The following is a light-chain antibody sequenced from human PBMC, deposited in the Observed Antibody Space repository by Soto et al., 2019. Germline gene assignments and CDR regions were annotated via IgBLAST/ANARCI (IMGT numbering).Light chain of an antibody. Sequence: SQVTHGPASLSVSVGDRVTISCRASQTISSWLAWYQQKPGKAPKLLIYKASTLKSGVPSRFSGSGSGTEFTLTISSLQPDDFATYYCQHYNSYSEAFGEGTKVDIK. J-gene: IGKJ1*01. CDR2: KAS. V-gene: IGKV1-5*03. CDR1: QTISSW. CDR3: QHYNSYSEA.